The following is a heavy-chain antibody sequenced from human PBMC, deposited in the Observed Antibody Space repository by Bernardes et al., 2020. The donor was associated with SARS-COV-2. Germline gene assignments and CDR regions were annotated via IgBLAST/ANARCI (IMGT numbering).Heavy chain of an antibody. CDR1: GFTFSSSA. CDR3: ARAAGCSGGSCHSEWGFYYYAMDV. J-gene: IGHJ6*02. CDR2: SSDSGGTT. V-gene: IGHV3-23*01. Sequence: GGSLRPSCAASGFTFSSSAMTWVRQAPGPGLEWVSTSSDSGGTTYYVDSVKGRFTISRDNSKNTLYLQMNSLRAEDTALYYCARAAGCSGGSCHSEWGFYYYAMDVWGQGTTVTVSS. D-gene: IGHD2-15*01.